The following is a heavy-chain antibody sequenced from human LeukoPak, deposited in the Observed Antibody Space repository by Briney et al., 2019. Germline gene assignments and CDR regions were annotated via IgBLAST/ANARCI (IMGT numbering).Heavy chain of an antibody. CDR2: IYYSGST. J-gene: IGHJ3*02. Sequence: SETLSLTCTVSGGSITSSNYYWGWIRQPPGKGLEWIGSIYYSGSTYYNPSLKSRVTISVDTSKNQFSLKLSSVTAADTAVYYCARMITMIVVVHDAFDIWGQGTMVTVSS. CDR1: GGSITSSNYY. D-gene: IGHD3-22*01. V-gene: IGHV4-39*01. CDR3: ARMITMIVVVHDAFDI.